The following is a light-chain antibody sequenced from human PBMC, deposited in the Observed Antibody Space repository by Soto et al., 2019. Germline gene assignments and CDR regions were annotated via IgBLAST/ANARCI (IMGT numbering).Light chain of an antibody. CDR2: GAS. CDR1: QSVSSSY. Sequence: EIVLTQSPGTLSLSPGERATLSCRASQSVSSSYVACYQQKPGQAPRLLIYGASSRATGIPDRFSGSGSGTDFTLTISRLEPEDFAVYYCQQYGSSPYTFGQGTKLEIK. V-gene: IGKV3-20*01. J-gene: IGKJ2*01. CDR3: QQYGSSPYT.